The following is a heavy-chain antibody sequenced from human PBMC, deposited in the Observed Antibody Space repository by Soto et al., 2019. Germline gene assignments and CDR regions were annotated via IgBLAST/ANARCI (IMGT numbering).Heavy chain of an antibody. CDR3: ARGAAGNAYF. Sequence: EVQLVESGGGLVQPGGSLGLSCAASGFTFSSYGMNWVRQTPGKGLEWVAHIRIRSTNIHYADSVKGRFTISRDNAKNSLYLQMNSRGAEDTAVYYCARGAAGNAYFWGQGIPVTVSS. V-gene: IGHV3-48*01. CDR1: GFTFSSYG. D-gene: IGHD6-13*01. J-gene: IGHJ4*02. CDR2: IRIRSTNI.